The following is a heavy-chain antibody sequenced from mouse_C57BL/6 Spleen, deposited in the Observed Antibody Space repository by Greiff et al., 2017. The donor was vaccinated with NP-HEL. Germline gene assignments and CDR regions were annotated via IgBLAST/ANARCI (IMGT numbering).Heavy chain of an antibody. CDR2: IYPSDSET. V-gene: IGHV1-61*01. CDR1: GYTFTSYW. D-gene: IGHD2-10*01. J-gene: IGHJ2*01. CDR3: ARPSYGNYPGDY. Sequence: QVQLQQPGAELVRPGSSVKLSCKASGYTFTSYWMDWVKQRPGQGLEWIGNIYPSDSETHYNQKFKDKATLTVDKSSSTAYMQLSSLTSEDSAVYYCARPSYGNYPGDYWGKGTTLTVSS.